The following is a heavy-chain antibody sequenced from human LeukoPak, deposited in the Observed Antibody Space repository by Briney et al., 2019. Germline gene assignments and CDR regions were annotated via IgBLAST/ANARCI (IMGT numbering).Heavy chain of an antibody. D-gene: IGHD3-22*01. Sequence: SETLTLTCTVSGVSNSSGDYYWSWIRQPPGKGLEWIGYTYYSGSTYYNPSLKSRVTISVDTSKNQFSLKLSSVTAADTAVYYCARPYYYDSRIDPWGQGTRVTVSS. V-gene: IGHV4-30-4*01. J-gene: IGHJ5*02. CDR3: ARPYYYDSRIDP. CDR1: GVSNSSGDYY. CDR2: TYYSGST.